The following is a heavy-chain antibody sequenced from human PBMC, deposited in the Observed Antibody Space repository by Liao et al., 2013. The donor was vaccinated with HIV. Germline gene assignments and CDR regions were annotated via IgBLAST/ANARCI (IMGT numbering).Heavy chain of an antibody. D-gene: IGHD3-3*01. Sequence: QVQLQESGPGLVKPSETLSLTCTISNGSINSYFWSWIRQPPGKGLEWIGFIYYSGGTNYNPSLKSRVTISVDTSKTQFSLKLKSVTAADTAVYYCASGLRFLEWPAHWGQGTLVTVSS. CDR2: IYYSGGT. CDR1: NGSINSYF. J-gene: IGHJ4*02. CDR3: ASGLRFLEWPAH. V-gene: IGHV4-59*01.